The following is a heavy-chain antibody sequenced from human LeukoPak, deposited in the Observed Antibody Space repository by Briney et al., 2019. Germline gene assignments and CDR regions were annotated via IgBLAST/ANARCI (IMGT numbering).Heavy chain of an antibody. CDR3: AKALNYWYFDL. J-gene: IGHJ2*01. Sequence: RGSLRLSCAASGFTLSNYDMSWVRQAPGKGLEWVSASGGDGGSTYADSVKGRFIISRDTSKNTLYLQMNSLRAEDTATYYCAKALNYWYFDLWGRGNLVTVSS. V-gene: IGHV3-23*01. CDR1: GFTLSNYD. CDR2: SGGDGGST.